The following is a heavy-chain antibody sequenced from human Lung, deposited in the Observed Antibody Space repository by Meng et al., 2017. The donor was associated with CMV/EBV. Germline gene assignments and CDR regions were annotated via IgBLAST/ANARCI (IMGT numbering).Heavy chain of an antibody. J-gene: IGHJ4*02. CDR2: INPNSGGT. Sequence: SVXVSXXASVHSFIDYDIHWVRQAPGQGLEWMGWINPNSGGTNYAQKFQGRVTMTRDTSISTAYMELSRLRSDDTAVYYCARVGERAMVYYFDYWGQGTLVTVSS. CDR1: VHSFIDYD. V-gene: IGHV1-2*02. D-gene: IGHD5-18*01. CDR3: ARVGERAMVYYFDY.